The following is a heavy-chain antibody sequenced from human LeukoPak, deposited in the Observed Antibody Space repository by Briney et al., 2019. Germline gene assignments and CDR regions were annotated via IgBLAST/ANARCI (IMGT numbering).Heavy chain of an antibody. CDR2: IKSKTDGGTT. CDR1: GFTFSSYA. Sequence: PGGSLRLSCAASGFTFSSYAMSWVRQAPGKGLEWVGRIKSKTDGGTTDYAAPVKGRFTISRDDSKNTLYLQMNSLKTEDTAVYYCTTVTRTVARGYWGQGTLVTVSS. J-gene: IGHJ4*02. CDR3: TTVTRTVARGY. V-gene: IGHV3-15*01. D-gene: IGHD2-15*01.